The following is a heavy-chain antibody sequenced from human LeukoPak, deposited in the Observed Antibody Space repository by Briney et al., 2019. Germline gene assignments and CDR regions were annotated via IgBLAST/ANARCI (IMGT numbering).Heavy chain of an antibody. D-gene: IGHD3-10*01. CDR1: EFTFNRYW. CDR2: IKQDGSEA. J-gene: IGHJ4*02. Sequence: GGSLRLSCAASEFTFNRYWMSWVRQAPGKGLQWVANIKQDGSEAHYVDSVNGRFTISRDNAKNSLSLQMNSLNVNDTGVYFCTRDALFGSGRTHLDFWSQGTLVSVSS. V-gene: IGHV3-7*04. CDR3: TRDALFGSGRTHLDF.